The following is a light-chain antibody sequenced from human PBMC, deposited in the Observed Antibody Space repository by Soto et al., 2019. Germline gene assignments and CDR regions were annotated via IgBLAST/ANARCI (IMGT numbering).Light chain of an antibody. Sequence: IQLTQSPSSLSASVGDRVTITCRASQGINSYLAWYQQKPGKAPKLLIYAASTLQGGVPSRFSGSGSGTDFTLTFSSLQPEDFATYYCRQHNSYPITFGQGTRLEIK. J-gene: IGKJ5*01. CDR1: QGINSY. CDR2: AAS. V-gene: IGKV1-9*01. CDR3: RQHNSYPIT.